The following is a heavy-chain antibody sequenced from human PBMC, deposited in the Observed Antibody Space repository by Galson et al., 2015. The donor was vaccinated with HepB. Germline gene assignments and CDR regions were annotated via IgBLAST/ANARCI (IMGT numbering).Heavy chain of an antibody. CDR1: GLPFSSNW. CDR2: MKQDGSGK. Sequence: SLRLSCAASGLPFSSNWMTWVRQAPGKGLEWVATMKQDGSGKFYVDSVKGRFTISRDNAKNSLYLQMNSLRVEDTAVYYCARDDDFWGQGTLVTASS. V-gene: IGHV3-7*01. CDR3: ARDDDF. J-gene: IGHJ4*02.